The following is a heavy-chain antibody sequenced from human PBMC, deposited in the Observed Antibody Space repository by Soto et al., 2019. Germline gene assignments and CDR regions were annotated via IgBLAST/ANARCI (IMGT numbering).Heavy chain of an antibody. CDR2: INYSGNT. Sequence: QVQLQQWGAGLLQPSETLSLTCAVYGGSLSGYYWSWIRQPPGKALEWIGEINYSGNTTYNPSLKSRVTISVDTSKNQLFLNLSSVTAADTAMYYCARHHVRGRTIAGAAEFWGQGTLVTVSS. J-gene: IGHJ4*02. D-gene: IGHD1-26*01. CDR1: GGSLSGYY. CDR3: ARHHVRGRTIAGAAEF. V-gene: IGHV4-34*01.